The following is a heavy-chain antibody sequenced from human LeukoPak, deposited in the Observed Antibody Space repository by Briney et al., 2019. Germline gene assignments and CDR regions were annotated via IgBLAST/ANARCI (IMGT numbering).Heavy chain of an antibody. Sequence: GGSLRLSCAASGFTFSDYYMSWIRQAPGKGLEWVSYISSSGSTIYYADSVKGRFTISRDNAKNSLYLQMNSLRAEDTAVYYCARDGDYDFLYWFDPWGQGTLVTVSS. V-gene: IGHV3-11*01. D-gene: IGHD3-3*01. CDR1: GFTFSDYY. CDR2: ISSSGSTI. CDR3: ARDGDYDFLYWFDP. J-gene: IGHJ5*02.